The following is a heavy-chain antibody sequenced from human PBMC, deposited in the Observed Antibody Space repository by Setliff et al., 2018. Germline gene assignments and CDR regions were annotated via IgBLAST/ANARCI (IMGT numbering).Heavy chain of an antibody. CDR2: IYHSGSS. Sequence: SETLSLTCTVSGGSISSRSYYWGWTRQPPGKGLEWIGSIYHSGSSYYNPSLRSRVTISVDTSKNQFSLSLSAVTAADTAKYYCARAPLDYSSRAFDFWGQGTMVTVSS. D-gene: IGHD2-15*01. J-gene: IGHJ3*01. V-gene: IGHV4-39*07. CDR1: GGSISSRSYY. CDR3: ARAPLDYSSRAFDF.